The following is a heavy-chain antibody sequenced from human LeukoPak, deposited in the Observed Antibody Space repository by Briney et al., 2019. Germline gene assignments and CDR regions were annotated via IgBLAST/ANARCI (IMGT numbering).Heavy chain of an antibody. Sequence: PSETLSLTCTVSGGSISSSSYYWGWIRQPPGKGLEWIGSIYYSGSTYNNPSLKSRVTISVDTSKNQFSLKLSSVTAADTAVYFCARARNYYDSSDYYYEGDAFDIWGQGTMVTVSS. D-gene: IGHD3-22*01. V-gene: IGHV4-39*07. CDR3: ARARNYYDSSDYYYEGDAFDI. CDR1: GGSISSSSYY. J-gene: IGHJ3*02. CDR2: IYYSGST.